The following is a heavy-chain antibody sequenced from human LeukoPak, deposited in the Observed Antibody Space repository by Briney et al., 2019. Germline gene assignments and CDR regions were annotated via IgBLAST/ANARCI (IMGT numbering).Heavy chain of an antibody. V-gene: IGHV4-4*09. Sequence: SETLSLTCTVFGGSISSYYWSWIRQPPGKGLEWIGYIYTSGSTNYNPSLKSRVTISVDTSKNQFSLKLSSVTAADTAVYYCARGASSVVVPAAITWFDPWGQGTLVTVSS. CDR1: GGSISSYY. CDR3: ARGASSVVVPAAITWFDP. D-gene: IGHD2-2*01. J-gene: IGHJ5*02. CDR2: IYTSGST.